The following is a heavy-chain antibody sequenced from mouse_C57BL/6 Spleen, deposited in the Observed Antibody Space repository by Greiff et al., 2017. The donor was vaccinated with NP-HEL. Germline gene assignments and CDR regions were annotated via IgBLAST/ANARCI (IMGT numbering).Heavy chain of an antibody. J-gene: IGHJ2*01. Sequence: ESGPGLVKPSQSLSLTCSVTGYSITSGYYWNWIRQFPGNKLEWMGYISYDGSNNYNPSLKNRISITRDTSKNQFFLKLNSVTTEDTATYYCARGGVVVPFDYWGQGTTLTVSS. CDR3: ARGGVVVPFDY. V-gene: IGHV3-6*01. CDR2: ISYDGSN. CDR1: GYSITSGYY. D-gene: IGHD1-1*01.